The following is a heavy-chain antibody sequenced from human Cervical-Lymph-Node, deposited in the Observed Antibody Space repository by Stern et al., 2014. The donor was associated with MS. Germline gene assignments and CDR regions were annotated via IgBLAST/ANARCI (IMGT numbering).Heavy chain of an antibody. Sequence: VKLVESGAEVKKPGDSVKVSCKASGYTFTSYGISWVRQAHRQGIEWKGLIVAYNGNTNYAQKLQGRVTMTTDTSTSTAYMELRSLRSDDTAVYYCARGLLGSENAFDIWGQGTMVTVSS. D-gene: IGHD2-15*01. CDR2: IVAYNGNT. J-gene: IGHJ3*02. CDR1: GYTFTSYG. V-gene: IGHV1-18*01. CDR3: ARGLLGSENAFDI.